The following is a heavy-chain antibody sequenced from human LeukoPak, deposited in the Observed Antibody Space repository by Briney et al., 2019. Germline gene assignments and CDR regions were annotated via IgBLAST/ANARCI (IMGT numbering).Heavy chain of an antibody. CDR2: ISWNSGSI. J-gene: IGHJ3*02. Sequence: GGSLRLSCAASGFTFDDYAMHWVRQAPGKGLEWVSGISWNSGSIGYADSVKGRFTISRDNAKNSLYLQMNSLRAEDTALYYCAKDYYYDSSGSRWGDAFDIWGQGTMVTVSS. CDR1: GFTFDDYA. D-gene: IGHD3-22*01. V-gene: IGHV3-9*01. CDR3: AKDYYYDSSGSRWGDAFDI.